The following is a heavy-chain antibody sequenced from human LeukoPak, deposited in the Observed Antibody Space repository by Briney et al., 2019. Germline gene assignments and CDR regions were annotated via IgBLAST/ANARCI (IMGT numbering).Heavy chain of an antibody. Sequence: PGGSLRLSCAASGFTFSSYVMHWVRQAPGKGLEWVAVISYDGRNQYFADSVKGRFTVSRDNSKSTLYLQMNSLRGEDTAVYNCARYGGFLDYWGQGTLVTVSS. CDR1: GFTFSSYV. D-gene: IGHD3-16*01. CDR2: ISYDGRNQ. V-gene: IGHV3-30*04. J-gene: IGHJ4*02. CDR3: ARYGGFLDY.